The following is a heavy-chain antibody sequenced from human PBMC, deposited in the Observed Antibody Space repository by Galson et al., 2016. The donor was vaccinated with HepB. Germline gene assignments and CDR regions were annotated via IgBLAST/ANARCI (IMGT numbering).Heavy chain of an antibody. Sequence: SCKASGYTFTNYPINWVRQAPGQRLEWMGWINTGNGDTKYSQSFRGRATFTRDTSASTAYMELNSLRSEDTTVYYCVGDPVSGWAPFDYWGQGTLVTVSS. J-gene: IGHJ4*02. CDR1: GYTFTNYP. V-gene: IGHV1-3*04. CDR3: VGDPVSGWAPFDY. D-gene: IGHD6-19*01. CDR2: INTGNGDT.